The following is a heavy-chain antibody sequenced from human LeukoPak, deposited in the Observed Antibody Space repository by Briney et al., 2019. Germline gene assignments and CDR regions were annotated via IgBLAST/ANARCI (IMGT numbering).Heavy chain of an antibody. Sequence: SETLSLTCTVSGGSVSSSSYYWTWIRQPPGKGLEWIGSFSYGGRTDYIPSLKSRVTISGDTSKNQFSLKLRSVTAADTAVYYCARLGGSSWISDHWGQGTLVTVSS. CDR2: FSYGGRT. V-gene: IGHV4-39*01. CDR3: ARLGGSSWISDH. D-gene: IGHD6-13*01. CDR1: GGSVSSSSYY. J-gene: IGHJ4*02.